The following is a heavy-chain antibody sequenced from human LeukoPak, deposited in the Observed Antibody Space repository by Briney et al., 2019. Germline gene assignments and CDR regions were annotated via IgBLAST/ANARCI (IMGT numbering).Heavy chain of an antibody. CDR1: GATFSSYA. J-gene: IGHJ6*03. V-gene: IGHV1-69*05. CDR3: ARVGGLLSYYYYMDV. CDR2: IIPIFGTA. Sequence: SVKVSCKASGATFSSYAISWVRHAPGQGLEWMGGIIPIFGTANYAQKFQGRVTITTDESTSTAYMELSSLRSEDTAVYYCARVGGLLSYYYYMDVWGKGTTVTVSS.